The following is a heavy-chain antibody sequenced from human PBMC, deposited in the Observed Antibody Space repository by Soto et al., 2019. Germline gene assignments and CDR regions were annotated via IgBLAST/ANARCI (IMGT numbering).Heavy chain of an antibody. Sequence: SVKGSCKASGYTFCGFYIHWVRQAPGQGLEWMGWINPNSGGTKSAEKFQGRVTMTRDTSISTAYMELSRLTSDETAVYYCASAAVTGTAGLDFWGQGTQVTVSS. CDR2: INPNSGGT. J-gene: IGHJ4*02. CDR3: ASAAVTGTAGLDF. D-gene: IGHD6-19*01. V-gene: IGHV1-2*02. CDR1: GYTFCGFY.